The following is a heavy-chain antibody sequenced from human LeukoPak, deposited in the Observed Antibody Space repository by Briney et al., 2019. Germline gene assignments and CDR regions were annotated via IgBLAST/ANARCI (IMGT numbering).Heavy chain of an antibody. Sequence: PSETLSLTCTVSGYSISSGYYWGWIRQPPGKGLEWIGSIYHSGSTYYNPSLKSRVTISVDTSKNQFSMQLSSVSAADTAVYYCAREGGSEGYYYDHLDDWGKGTMVTVSS. CDR1: GYSISSGYY. J-gene: IGHJ6*03. CDR3: AREGGSEGYYYDHLDD. D-gene: IGHD1-26*01. V-gene: IGHV4-38-2*02. CDR2: IYHSGST.